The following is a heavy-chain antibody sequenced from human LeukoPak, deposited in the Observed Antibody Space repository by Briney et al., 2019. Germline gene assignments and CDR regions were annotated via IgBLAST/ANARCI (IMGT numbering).Heavy chain of an antibody. D-gene: IGHD3-9*01. V-gene: IGHV3-23*01. Sequence: PGASLRLSCAASGFTFSNYAMNWVRQAPGKGLEWVSAITGSGSGIYYADSMKSRFTISRDNSKNTLYLQINSLGAEDTAVYYCAKWGDYDVLTGYYVSDYWGQGTLVTVSS. J-gene: IGHJ4*02. CDR3: AKWGDYDVLTGYYVSDY. CDR2: ITGSGSGI. CDR1: GFTFSNYA.